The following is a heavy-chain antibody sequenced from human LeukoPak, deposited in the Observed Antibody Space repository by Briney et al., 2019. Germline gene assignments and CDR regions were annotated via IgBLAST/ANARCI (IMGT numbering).Heavy chain of an antibody. CDR1: GYTFTSYD. CDR3: ARGVSSSYLYYYYMDV. Sequence: ASVKVSCKASGYTFTSYDINWVRQATGQGLEWMGWMNPNSGNTGYAQKFQGRVTMTRNTSISTAYMELSSLRSEDTAVYYCARGVSSSYLYYYYMDVWGKGTTVTISS. J-gene: IGHJ6*03. D-gene: IGHD6-13*01. V-gene: IGHV1-8*01. CDR2: MNPNSGNT.